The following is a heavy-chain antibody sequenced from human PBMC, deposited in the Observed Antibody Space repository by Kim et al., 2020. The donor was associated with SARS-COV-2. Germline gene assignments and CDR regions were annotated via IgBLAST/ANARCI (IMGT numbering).Heavy chain of an antibody. J-gene: IGHJ5*02. D-gene: IGHD6-13*01. V-gene: IGHV4-39*01. CDR3: ARPLPQQGGWFDP. Sequence: YYNPSLKSRVTISVDTSKNQFSLKLSSVTATDTAVYYCARPLPQQGGWFDPWGQGTLVTVSS.